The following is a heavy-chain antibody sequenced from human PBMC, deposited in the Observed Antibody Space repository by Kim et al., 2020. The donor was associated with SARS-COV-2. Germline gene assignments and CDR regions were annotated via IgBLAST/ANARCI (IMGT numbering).Heavy chain of an antibody. V-gene: IGHV4-39*01. CDR1: GGSISSTSYY. J-gene: IGHJ4*02. CDR3: ARVGYRNGYSTYVDY. Sequence: SETLSLTCTVSGGSISSTSYYWGWIRQPPGKGLEWIATIYFSGRTFYNPSLKSRVNISVDTSKDQFSLNLRSVTTADTAVYYCARVGYRNGYSTYVDYWGQGTLVSVSS. CDR2: IYFSGRT. D-gene: IGHD5-18*01.